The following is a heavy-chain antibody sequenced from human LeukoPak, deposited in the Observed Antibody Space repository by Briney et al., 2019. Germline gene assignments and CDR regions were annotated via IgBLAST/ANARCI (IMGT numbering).Heavy chain of an antibody. J-gene: IGHJ4*02. V-gene: IGHV3-23*01. CDR3: ARGGSDTAMAHDY. D-gene: IGHD5-18*01. CDR2: ISGSGGRT. CDR1: GFTFSSYA. Sequence: GGSLRLSCAASGFTFSSYAMSWVRQAPGKGLEWVSVISGSGGRTYYADSVKGRFTISRDDAKNTLYLQVNSLRAEDTAVYFCARGGSDTAMAHDYWGQGTLVTVSS.